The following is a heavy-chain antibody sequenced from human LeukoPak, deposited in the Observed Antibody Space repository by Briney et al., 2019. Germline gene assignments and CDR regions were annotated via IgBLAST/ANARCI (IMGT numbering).Heavy chain of an antibody. V-gene: IGHV3-7*01. Sequence: GGSLRLSCAASGFTFSSTWMSWFRQAPGKGLEWVANIKQDGGQKYCVDSVKGRFTISRDNAQNSLYLQMNSLRVEDTAMYYCVKGGTNFDCWGQGTLVTVSS. J-gene: IGHJ4*02. CDR1: GFTFSSTW. D-gene: IGHD2-2*01. CDR2: IKQDGGQK. CDR3: VKGGTNFDC.